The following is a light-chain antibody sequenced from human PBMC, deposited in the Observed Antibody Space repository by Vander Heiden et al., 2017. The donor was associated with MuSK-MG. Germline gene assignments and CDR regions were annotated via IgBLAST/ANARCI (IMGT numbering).Light chain of an antibody. J-gene: IGKJ1*01. CDR3: QQSYSTPPT. CDR1: QSISSY. Sequence: DIQMTQSPSSLSASVGDRVTITCRASQSISSYVNWYQQKPGKAPKLLIYAASSLQSGVPSRFSGSGSGTDFTLTISSLQPEDFATYYCQQSYSTPPTFGQGTKVESK. CDR2: AAS. V-gene: IGKV1-39*01.